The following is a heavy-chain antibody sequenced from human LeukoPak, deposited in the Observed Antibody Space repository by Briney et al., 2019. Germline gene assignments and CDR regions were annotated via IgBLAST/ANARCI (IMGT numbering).Heavy chain of an antibody. CDR3: AKDSGNPGGYYLDY. J-gene: IGHJ4*02. CDR2: IREEGSYN. Sequence: TGGSLRLSCAASGFTFNKYGMHWVRKAPGKGLEWVAFIREEGSYNYYADSVKGRFTISRDNSKNTLYLQMHSLRPEDTPVYYCAKDSGNPGGYYLDYWGQGPLVTVSS. D-gene: IGHD4-23*01. V-gene: IGHV3-30*02. CDR1: GFTFNKYG.